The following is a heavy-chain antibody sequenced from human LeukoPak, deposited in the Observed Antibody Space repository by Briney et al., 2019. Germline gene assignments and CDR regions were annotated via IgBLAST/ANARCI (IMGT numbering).Heavy chain of an antibody. CDR2: IGGSGDST. J-gene: IGHJ4*02. V-gene: IGHV3-23*01. Sequence: GGSLRLSCVVSGFTFSSYAMSWVRQAPGKGLEWVSGIGGSGDSTNYADSVKGRFTISRDNSKNTLYLHMNSLTPEDTAVYYCVKDRFGDLDHWGQGMWVTVSS. D-gene: IGHD4-17*01. CDR3: VKDRFGDLDH. CDR1: GFTFSSYA.